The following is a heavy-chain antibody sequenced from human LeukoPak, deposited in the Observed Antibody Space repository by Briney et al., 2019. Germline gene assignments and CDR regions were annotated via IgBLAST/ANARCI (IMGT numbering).Heavy chain of an antibody. V-gene: IGHV3-33*01. CDR3: ARPSGTWGAFDI. D-gene: IGHD1-7*01. J-gene: IGHJ4*02. CDR2: IWNDGSNQ. Sequence: GGSLRLSCAASGFTFSSYGMHWVRQAPGKGLEWVAVIWNDGSNQYYADSVKGRFTISRDNSKNTLYLQLNSLRFEDTAVYYCARPSGTWGAFDIWGQGTLVTVSS. CDR1: GFTFSSYG.